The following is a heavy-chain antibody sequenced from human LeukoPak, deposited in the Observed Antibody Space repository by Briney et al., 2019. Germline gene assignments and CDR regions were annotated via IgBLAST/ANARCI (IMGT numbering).Heavy chain of an antibody. Sequence: SETLSLTCTVSGGSISSSSYYWGWIRQPPGKGLEWIGSTYYSGSTYYNPSLKSRVTISVDTSKNQFSLKLSSVTAADTAVYYCARTGQAAAGTFDYWGQGTLVTVSS. CDR2: TYYSGST. CDR3: ARTGQAAAGTFDY. CDR1: GGSISSSSYY. V-gene: IGHV4-39*01. D-gene: IGHD6-13*01. J-gene: IGHJ4*02.